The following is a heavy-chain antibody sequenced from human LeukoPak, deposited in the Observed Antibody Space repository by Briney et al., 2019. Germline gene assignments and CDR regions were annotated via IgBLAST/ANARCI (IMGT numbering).Heavy chain of an antibody. Sequence: SETLSLTCTVSGGSINYYYWMWIRQPPGKGLEWIGYIYYSGGTHYNPSLKSRVTMLVDTSKNQFSLKLSSVTAADTAVYYCARPGDHGALANFFDYWGQGTLVTVSS. CDR3: ARPGDHGALANFFDY. V-gene: IGHV4-59*08. CDR2: IYYSGGT. D-gene: IGHD2-21*02. J-gene: IGHJ4*02. CDR1: GGSINYYY.